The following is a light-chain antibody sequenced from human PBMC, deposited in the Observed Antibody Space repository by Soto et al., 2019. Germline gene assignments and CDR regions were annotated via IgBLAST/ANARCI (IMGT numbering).Light chain of an antibody. CDR1: QSISSN. V-gene: IGKV3-15*01. Sequence: VRTQSPATLSVSPGERATLSCRSSQSISSNLAWYQQKPGQAPRLLMFRTSSRATGFPARFSGSGSGTEFNLTISSLQSEDFGVYYCQQYNNWPRATFGGGTKVDIK. CDR2: RTS. J-gene: IGKJ4*01. CDR3: QQYNNWPRAT.